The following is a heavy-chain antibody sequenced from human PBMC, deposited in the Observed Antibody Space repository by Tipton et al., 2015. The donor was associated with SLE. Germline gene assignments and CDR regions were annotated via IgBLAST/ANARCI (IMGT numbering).Heavy chain of an antibody. CDR2: IYNSGST. CDR3: ARVPVDGYSSSWYANYYYYYYMDV. Sequence: TLSLTCTVSGGSISSSSYYWGWIRQPPGKGLEWIGSIYNSGSTYYNSSLKSRVTISVDTSKNQFSPKLSSVTAADTAVYYCARVPVDGYSSSWYANYYYYYYMDVWGKGTTVTVSS. J-gene: IGHJ6*03. V-gene: IGHV4-39*07. CDR1: GGSISSSSYY. D-gene: IGHD6-13*01.